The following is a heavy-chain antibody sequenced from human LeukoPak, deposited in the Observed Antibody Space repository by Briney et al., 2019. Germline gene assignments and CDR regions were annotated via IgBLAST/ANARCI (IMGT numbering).Heavy chain of an antibody. J-gene: IGHJ6*02. D-gene: IGHD2-2*01. CDR3: ARALPQQDLEYGMDV. V-gene: IGHV4-59*01. CDR2: IYYSGST. Sequence: PSETLSLTCTVSGVSISSYYWSWIRQPPGKGLEWIGYIYYSGSTNYNPSLKSRVTISVDTSKNQFSLKLSSVTAADTAVYYCARALPQQDLEYGMDVWGQGTTVTVSS. CDR1: GVSISSYY.